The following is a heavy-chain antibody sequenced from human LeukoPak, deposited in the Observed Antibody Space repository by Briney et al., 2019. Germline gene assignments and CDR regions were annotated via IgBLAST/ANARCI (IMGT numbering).Heavy chain of an antibody. CDR2: IKQDGSEK. Sequence: GGSLRLSCVASGFSFNNYAMNWVRQAPGKGLEWVANIKQDGSEKYYVDSVKGRFTISRDNAKNSLYLQMNSLGAEDTAVYYCAREWCSSTSCSYTKYYYYYYMDVWGKGTTVTVSS. D-gene: IGHD2-2*01. CDR1: GFSFNNYA. J-gene: IGHJ6*03. V-gene: IGHV3-7*01. CDR3: AREWCSSTSCSYTKYYYYYYMDV.